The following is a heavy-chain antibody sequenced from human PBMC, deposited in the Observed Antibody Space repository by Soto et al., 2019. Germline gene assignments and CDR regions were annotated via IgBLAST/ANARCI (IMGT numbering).Heavy chain of an antibody. CDR2: ISGGGDTT. D-gene: IGHD3-10*01. Sequence: EVQLLESRGGLVQPGGPLRLSCAASGFTFNSYAMTWVRQAPGKGLEWVSAISGGGDTTSYADSVKGRFTVSRDGSKNTLYLQTSSLRAEDTALYYCAKGRGGSGSLTPRVDFLGQGTLVTVSS. CDR1: GFTFNSYA. CDR3: AKGRGGSGSLTPRVDF. V-gene: IGHV3-23*01. J-gene: IGHJ4*02.